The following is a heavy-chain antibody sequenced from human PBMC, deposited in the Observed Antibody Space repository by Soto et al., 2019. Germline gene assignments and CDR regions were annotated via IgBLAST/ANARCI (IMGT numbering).Heavy chain of an antibody. CDR1: GYTFTSYY. D-gene: IGHD6-6*01. J-gene: IGHJ1*01. V-gene: IGHV1-46*01. CDR3: ARGLSIXXXXXXX. CDR2: INPSGGST. Sequence: QVQLVQSGAEVKKPGASVKVSCKASGYTFTSYYMHWVRQAPGQGLEWMGIINPSGGSTSYAQKXXXRVTMTRDTXXXXXYMELSSLXXXXXXXXXCARGLSIXXXXXXXWG.